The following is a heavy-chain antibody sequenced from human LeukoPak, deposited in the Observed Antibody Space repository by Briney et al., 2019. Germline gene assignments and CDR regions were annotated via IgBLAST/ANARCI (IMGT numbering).Heavy chain of an antibody. CDR3: ASDAGWGKFNY. CDR1: GFSFNNYW. CDR2: TSPDGSGK. J-gene: IGHJ4*02. Sequence: GGCLRLSWAASGFSFNNYWITWVRQGAGKGLEWVANTSPDGSGKYHVDSVKGRFTIFRDNAEKILYLQMDSLRAEDTAVYYCASDAGWGKFNYWGQGTLVTVST. D-gene: IGHD7-27*01. V-gene: IGHV3-7*01.